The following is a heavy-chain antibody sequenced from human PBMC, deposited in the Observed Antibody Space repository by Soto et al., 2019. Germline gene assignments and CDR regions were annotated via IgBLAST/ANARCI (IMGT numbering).Heavy chain of an antibody. CDR3: ARAGAGTGY. CDR2: ISYSSSSI. D-gene: IGHD3-10*01. J-gene: IGHJ4*02. CDR1: GFTFSSYS. V-gene: IGHV3-48*02. Sequence: EVQLVGSGGGLVQPGGSLRLSCAASGFTFSSYSMNWVRQAPGKGLEWISYISYSSSSIQYADSVKGRFTISRDNAKNSLYLQMSSLRDEDTALYYCARAGAGTGYWGQGTLVTVAS.